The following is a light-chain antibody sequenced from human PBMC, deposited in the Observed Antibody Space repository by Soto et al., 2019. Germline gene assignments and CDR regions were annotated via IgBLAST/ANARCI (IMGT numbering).Light chain of an antibody. J-gene: IGKJ4*01. Sequence: DVQLTQSPSTLSASVGDRVAITCQASQSIVNYLNWFQQRPGKAPQLLISDASHLEPGVPSRFSGQRSGTDFTLIISSLQPEDFATYYCQQYEKLPLTFGGGTRLEV. CDR3: QQYEKLPLT. V-gene: IGKV1-33*01. CDR1: QSIVNY. CDR2: DAS.